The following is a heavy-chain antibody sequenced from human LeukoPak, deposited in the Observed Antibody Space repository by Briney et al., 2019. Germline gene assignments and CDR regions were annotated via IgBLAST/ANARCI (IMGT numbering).Heavy chain of an antibody. Sequence: GASVKVSCKASGYTFTSYGISWVRQAPGQGLEWMGWISAYNGNTNYARKLQGRVTMTTDTSTSTVYMELRSLRSDDTAVYHCARVLELATGFDYWGQGTLVTVSS. D-gene: IGHD1-7*01. CDR1: GYTFTSYG. V-gene: IGHV1-18*01. CDR3: ARVLELATGFDY. CDR2: ISAYNGNT. J-gene: IGHJ4*02.